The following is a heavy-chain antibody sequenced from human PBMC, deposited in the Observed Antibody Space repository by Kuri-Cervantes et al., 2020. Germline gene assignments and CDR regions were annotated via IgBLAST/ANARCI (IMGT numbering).Heavy chain of an antibody. Sequence: LSLTCAASGFTFSDHYTDWVRQAPGKGLEWVAVISYDGSNKYYADSVKGRFTISRDNSKNTLYLQMNSLRAEDTAVYYCARGLRAYCSVISCYQFAYWGQGTLVTVSS. CDR1: GFTFSDHY. J-gene: IGHJ4*02. CDR2: ISYDGSNK. D-gene: IGHD2-15*01. V-gene: IGHV3-30-3*01. CDR3: ARGLRAYCSVISCYQFAY.